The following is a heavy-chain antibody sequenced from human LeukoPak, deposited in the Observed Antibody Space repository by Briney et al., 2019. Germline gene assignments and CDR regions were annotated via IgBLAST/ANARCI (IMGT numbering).Heavy chain of an antibody. CDR3: ARDDSSGYRKVDF. D-gene: IGHD3-22*01. Sequence: ASVKVSCKASGYIFTSYGVSWVRQAPGQGLEWMGWISAHNGNTNYVQKLQGRVTMTRDTSTSTLYMELSSLRSEDTAVYYCARDDSSGYRKVDFWGQGTLVTVSS. CDR2: ISAHNGNT. V-gene: IGHV1-18*01. CDR1: GYIFTSYG. J-gene: IGHJ4*02.